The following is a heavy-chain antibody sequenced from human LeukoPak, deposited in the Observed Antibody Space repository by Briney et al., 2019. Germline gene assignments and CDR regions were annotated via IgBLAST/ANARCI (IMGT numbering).Heavy chain of an antibody. D-gene: IGHD2-8*01. CDR1: GFTFTNYG. CDR3: AKEIRYCTNGVCPIDY. V-gene: IGHV3-30*02. Sequence: GRSLRLSCVVSGFTFTNYGMHWVRQAPGKGLEWVAFIRYDGSNKYYADSVKGRFTISRDNSKNTLYLQMNSLRAEDTAVYYCAKEIRYCTNGVCPIDYWGQGTLVTVSS. J-gene: IGHJ4*02. CDR2: IRYDGSNK.